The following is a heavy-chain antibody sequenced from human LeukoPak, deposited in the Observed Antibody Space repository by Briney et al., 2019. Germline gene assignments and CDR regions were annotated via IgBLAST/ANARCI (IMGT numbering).Heavy chain of an antibody. CDR2: INPNSGGT. Sequence: ASVKVSCKASGYTFTGYYMHWVRQAHGQGLQWMGWINPNSGGTNYAQKFQGRVTMTRDTSISTAYMELSRLRSDDTAVYYCARGITMVRGVIIRGAFDIWGQGTMVTVSS. J-gene: IGHJ3*02. V-gene: IGHV1-2*02. CDR1: GYTFTGYY. D-gene: IGHD3-10*01. CDR3: ARGITMVRGVIIRGAFDI.